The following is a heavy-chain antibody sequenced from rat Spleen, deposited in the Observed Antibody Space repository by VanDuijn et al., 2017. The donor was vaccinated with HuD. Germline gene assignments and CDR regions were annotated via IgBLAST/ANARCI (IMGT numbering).Heavy chain of an antibody. J-gene: IGHJ4*01. CDR3: ERIKTGYYGMDA. D-gene: IGHD5-1*01. CDR1: GFTFSNYG. Sequence: EVQVVESDGGLVQPGRSLKLSCAASGFTFSNYGMAWVRQAPTKGLEWVATISYDGSSTYYRDSVKGRFTISRDNAKSTLYLQMDSLRAEDTATYDCERIKTGYYGMDAWGQGASVTGSS. CDR2: ISYDGSST. V-gene: IGHV5-29*01.